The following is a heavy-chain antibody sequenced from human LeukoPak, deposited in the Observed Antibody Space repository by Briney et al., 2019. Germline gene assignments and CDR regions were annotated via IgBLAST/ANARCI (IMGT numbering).Heavy chain of an antibody. Sequence: ASVKVSCKASGYTFTSYGISWVRQAPGQGLEWVGWVSTRNGNTVSAQKFRGRLAMTTDTSTNTVYMELRDLGSDDTAVYYCARDLTPLSCTSNSCPYGGYFDSWGQGTLVTVSS. CDR3: ARDLTPLSCTSNSCPYGGYFDS. CDR1: GYTFTSYG. V-gene: IGHV1-18*01. CDR2: VSTRNGNT. J-gene: IGHJ4*02. D-gene: IGHD2-2*01.